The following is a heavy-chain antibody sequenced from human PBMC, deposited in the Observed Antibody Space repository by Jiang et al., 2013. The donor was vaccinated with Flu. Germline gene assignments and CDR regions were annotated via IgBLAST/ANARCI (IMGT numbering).Heavy chain of an antibody. Sequence: PCTVSGGSISSNIYYWGWIRQPPGKGLEWIGSIYYSGTTYYDPSLKSRVTISVDTSKNQFSLNLRSATAADTAVYFCARGWRGITVPRLDVWGQGTTVTVSS. CDR2: IYYSGTT. J-gene: IGHJ6*02. V-gene: IGHV4-39*07. D-gene: IGHD4-11*01. CDR3: ARGWRGITVPRLDV. CDR1: GGSISSNIYY.